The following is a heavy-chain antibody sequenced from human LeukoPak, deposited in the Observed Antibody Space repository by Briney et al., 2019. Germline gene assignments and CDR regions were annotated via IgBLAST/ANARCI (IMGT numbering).Heavy chain of an antibody. CDR3: ARAFDY. CDR1: GFTFSSYE. Sequence: GGSLRLSCAASGFTFSSYEMNWVRQAPGKGLEWVSYISSSNNTMYYADSVKGRFTIPRDNAKNSLYLQMNSLRDEDTAVYYCARAFDYWGQGTLVAVSS. J-gene: IGHJ4*02. CDR2: ISSSNNTM. V-gene: IGHV3-48*03.